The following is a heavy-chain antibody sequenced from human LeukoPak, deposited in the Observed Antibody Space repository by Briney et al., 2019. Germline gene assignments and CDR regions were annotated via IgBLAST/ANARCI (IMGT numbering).Heavy chain of an antibody. V-gene: IGHV3-23*01. CDR3: AKGKQQWLVPGLYFDY. J-gene: IGHJ4*02. CDR1: GFTFSSYA. CDR2: ISGSGGST. Sequence: QPGGSLRLSCAASGFTFSSYAMSWVRQSPGKGLERVSAISGSGGSTYYADSVKGRFTISRDNSKNTLYLQMNSLRAEDTAVYYCAKGKQQWLVPGLYFDYWGQGTLVTVSS. D-gene: IGHD6-19*01.